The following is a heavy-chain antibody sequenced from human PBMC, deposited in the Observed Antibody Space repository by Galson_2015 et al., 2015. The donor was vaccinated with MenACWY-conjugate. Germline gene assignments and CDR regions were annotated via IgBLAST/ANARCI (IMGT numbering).Heavy chain of an antibody. D-gene: IGHD1-20*01. V-gene: IGHV3-33*08. J-gene: IGHJ4*02. Sequence: SLRLSCAASGFTFSSYAMHWVRQAPGKGLEGVASIWYDGSNKNYADSVKGRYTISRDNSKNTLYLQMNSLRVDDTAVYYCAREPHTWSSLFDYWGQGTLVTVSS. CDR1: GFTFSSYA. CDR2: IWYDGSNK. CDR3: AREPHTWSSLFDY.